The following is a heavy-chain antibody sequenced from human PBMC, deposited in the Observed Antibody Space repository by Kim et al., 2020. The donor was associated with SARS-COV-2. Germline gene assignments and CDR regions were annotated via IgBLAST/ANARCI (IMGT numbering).Heavy chain of an antibody. V-gene: IGHV4-31*02. D-gene: IGHD1-1*01. CDR3: ARDGARRVQYMDV. J-gene: IGHJ6*03. Sequence: NPSPQSRVTISVDTAKNQFSLKLSAVTAGDTAVYYCARDGARRVQYMDVWGKGTTVTVSS.